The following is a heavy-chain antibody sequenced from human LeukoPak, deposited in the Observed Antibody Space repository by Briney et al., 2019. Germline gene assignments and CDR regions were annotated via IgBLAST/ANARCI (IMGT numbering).Heavy chain of an antibody. Sequence: PGGSLRLSCAASGITFSGYWLNWVRQAPGKGLEWVANIKKDGNERYYVDSVKGRFTISRDNAKNSLYLQMNSLRAEDTAVYYCARDFGYCSGGSCYLPFDYWGQGTLVTVSS. D-gene: IGHD2-15*01. V-gene: IGHV3-7*01. CDR3: ARDFGYCSGGSCYLPFDY. CDR1: GITFSGYW. CDR2: IKKDGNER. J-gene: IGHJ4*02.